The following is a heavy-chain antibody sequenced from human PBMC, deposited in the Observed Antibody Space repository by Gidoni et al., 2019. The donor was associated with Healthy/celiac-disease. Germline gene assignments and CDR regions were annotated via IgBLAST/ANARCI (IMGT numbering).Heavy chain of an antibody. CDR2: IYYSGST. D-gene: IGHD6-13*01. Sequence: QLQLQESAPGLVQPSETLSLTCTLSGGSLSSSSYFWGWLRLPPGKGLEWIGSIYYSGSTYYNPSLKSRVTISVDTSKNQFSLKLSSVTAADTAVYYCARLRIAAAGTWFDPWGQGTLVTVSS. CDR1: GGSLSSSSYF. CDR3: ARLRIAAAGTWFDP. J-gene: IGHJ5*02. V-gene: IGHV4-39*01.